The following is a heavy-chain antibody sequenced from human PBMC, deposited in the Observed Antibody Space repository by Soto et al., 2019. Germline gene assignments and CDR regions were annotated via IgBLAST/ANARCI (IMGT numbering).Heavy chain of an antibody. V-gene: IGHV3-64D*06. D-gene: IGHD6-19*01. Sequence: LRLSCSASGFIFSDYAMHWVRLTPGKGLEFVSAISNNGGSTNDAPSVWGRFTISRDNSKNTVYLEMSSLRVEDTAVYYCVKDPSRGGWYGFFLHWGQGTVVTVSS. CDR3: VKDPSRGGWYGFFLH. J-gene: IGHJ1*01. CDR2: ISNNGGST. CDR1: GFIFSDYA.